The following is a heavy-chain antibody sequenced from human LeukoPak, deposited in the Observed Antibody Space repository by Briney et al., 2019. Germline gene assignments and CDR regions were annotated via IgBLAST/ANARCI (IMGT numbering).Heavy chain of an antibody. Sequence: GGSLRLSCAASGFTFSSYSMNWVRQAPGKGLEWVSYISSSSSTIYYADSVKGRFTISRDSAKNSLYLQMNSLRAEDTAVYYCAGSPPRYYFDYWGQGTLVTVSS. CDR2: ISSSSSTI. J-gene: IGHJ4*02. CDR3: AGSPPRYYFDY. D-gene: IGHD3-10*01. V-gene: IGHV3-48*01. CDR1: GFTFSSYS.